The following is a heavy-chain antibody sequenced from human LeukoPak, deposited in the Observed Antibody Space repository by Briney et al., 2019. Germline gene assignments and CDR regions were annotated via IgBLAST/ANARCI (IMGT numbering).Heavy chain of an antibody. V-gene: IGHV3-74*01. D-gene: IGHD4-11*01. CDR3: ARGLPYYYYMDV. Sequence: GGSLRLSCADSGFTFSSYWMHCVGQAPGKGLVWVSRINSDGSSTSYADSVKGRFTMSRDNAKNTLYLQMNSLRAEDTAVYYCARGLPYYYYMDVWGKGTTVTVSS. CDR2: INSDGSST. J-gene: IGHJ6*03. CDR1: GFTFSSYW.